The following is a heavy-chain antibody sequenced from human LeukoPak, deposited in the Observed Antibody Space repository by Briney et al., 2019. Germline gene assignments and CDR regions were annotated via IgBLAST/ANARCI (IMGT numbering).Heavy chain of an antibody. V-gene: IGHV3-21*01. CDR1: EFTFSTHS. J-gene: IGHJ4*02. Sequence: GGSLRLSCAASEFTFSTHSMYWVRQAPGKGLEWFSSISASSNFIHYAESVRGRFTISRDNAKNSLYLQMNGLGAQYTAVYYCARPATGYCSSAGCHWGCWGQGTLVTVSS. D-gene: IGHD2-2*01. CDR3: ARPATGYCSSAGCHWGC. CDR2: ISASSNFI.